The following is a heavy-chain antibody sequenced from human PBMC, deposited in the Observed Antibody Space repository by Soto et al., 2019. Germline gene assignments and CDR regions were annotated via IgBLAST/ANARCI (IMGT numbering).Heavy chain of an antibody. D-gene: IGHD5-12*01. J-gene: IGHJ3*02. V-gene: IGHV3-21*01. CDR1: AFTFSAYS. CDR3: ARAGNGYNLDAFDM. CDR2: ISSSNSYI. Sequence: GGSLRLSCAASAFTFSAYSMNWVRQAPGKGLEWISSISSSNSYIYYADSVKGRFTISRDNAKNSLYLQMNGLIAEDTAVHYCARAGNGYNLDAFDMWGQGTMVTVSS.